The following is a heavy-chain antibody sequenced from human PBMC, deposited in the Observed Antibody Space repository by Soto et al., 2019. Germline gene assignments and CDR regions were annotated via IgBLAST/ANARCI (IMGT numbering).Heavy chain of an antibody. V-gene: IGHV4-59*01. CDR3: ALRSMAVVPEY. Sequence: QVQLQESGPGLVKPSETLSLTCAVSGDSISSYYCMWIRQPPGKGLESIGYLYYGRSANSNPSLKSRVTLSVDTSTNQCSLTRSSMTAADTAVDYCALRSMAVVPEYWGQGTLVTVSS. D-gene: IGHD3-22*01. CDR1: GDSISSYY. CDR2: LYYGRSA. J-gene: IGHJ4*02.